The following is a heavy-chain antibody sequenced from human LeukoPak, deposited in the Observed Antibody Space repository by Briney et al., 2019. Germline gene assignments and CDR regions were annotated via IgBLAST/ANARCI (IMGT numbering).Heavy chain of an antibody. D-gene: IGHD3-10*01. Sequence: GGSLRLSCAASGFTLSSYWMSWVRQAPGKGLEWISYIGVGGRPTNYADSVKARFTISRDDAQNSLYLQMNSLRAEDTAVYYCAKNTWKSSDSGRGRMDVWGQGTTVTVSS. V-gene: IGHV3-48*01. J-gene: IGHJ6*02. CDR3: AKNTWKSSDSGRGRMDV. CDR1: GFTLSSYW. CDR2: IGVGGRPT.